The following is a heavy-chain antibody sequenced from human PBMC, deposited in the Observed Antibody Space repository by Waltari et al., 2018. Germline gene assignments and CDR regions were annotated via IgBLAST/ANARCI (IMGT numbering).Heavy chain of an antibody. CDR3: ARDRGRGLYLDT. V-gene: IGHV4-4*02. J-gene: IGHJ5*02. CDR1: GDSLSSTYW. Sequence: QLELQESGPGLVKPSGTLSLTCHVSGDSLSSTYWCSWVRQSPQKGLEWLGQVHGSGKTNYNPSFASRVTISLDTSNNQFALKIIFATAADTAMYYWARDRGRGLYLDTWGPGTLVTVSP. CDR2: VHGSGKT. D-gene: IGHD2-15*01.